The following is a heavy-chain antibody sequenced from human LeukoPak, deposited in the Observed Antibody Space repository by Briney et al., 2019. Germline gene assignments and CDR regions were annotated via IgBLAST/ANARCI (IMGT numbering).Heavy chain of an antibody. CDR1: GYTLTELS. D-gene: IGHD1-26*01. CDR3: ATEISSIKKYSGSHPRDY. CDR2: FDPEDGET. J-gene: IGHJ4*02. V-gene: IGHV1-24*01. Sequence: ASVKVSCKVSGYTLTELSMHWVRQAPGKGLEWMVGFDPEDGETIYAQEFQGRVTMTEDTSTDTAYMELSSLRSEDTAVYYCATEISSIKKYSGSHPRDYWGQGTLVTVSS.